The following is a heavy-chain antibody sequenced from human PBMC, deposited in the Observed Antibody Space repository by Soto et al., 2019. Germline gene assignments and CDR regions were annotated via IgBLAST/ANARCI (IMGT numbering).Heavy chain of an antibody. CDR1: GFSLSTSGVG. CDR2: IYWDDNK. Sequence: QITLKESGPTLVKPTQTLTLTCTCSGFSLSTSGVGVGWILQPPGKALEWLALIYWDDNKRYSPSLKSSLTIPKDTSKNQVVLTMTNMDPVDTATYYGAHRSRGGHLDYCGQGTLVTVSS. CDR3: AHRSRGGHLDY. V-gene: IGHV2-5*02. J-gene: IGHJ4*02. D-gene: IGHD3-10*01.